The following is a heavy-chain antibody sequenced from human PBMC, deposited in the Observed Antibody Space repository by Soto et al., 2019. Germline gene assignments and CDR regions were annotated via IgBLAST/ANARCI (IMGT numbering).Heavy chain of an antibody. J-gene: IGHJ4*02. Sequence: SETLSLTCTVSDGSISTYYWSWIRQPAGKELEWIGHVFTSGTTNYTPSLKSRVSMSLDTAKNQFSLKLSSVTAAGTAVYYCARHFGYSSSWYVYFDYWGQGRLVTVSS. CDR3: ARHFGYSSSWYVYFDY. D-gene: IGHD6-13*01. CDR2: VFTSGTT. V-gene: IGHV4-4*07. CDR1: DGSISTYY.